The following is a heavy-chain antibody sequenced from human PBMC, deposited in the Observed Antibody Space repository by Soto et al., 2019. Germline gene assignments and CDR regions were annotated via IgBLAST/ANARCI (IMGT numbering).Heavy chain of an antibody. J-gene: IGHJ6*03. CDR1: GGSISSYY. V-gene: IGHV4-59*01. CDR2: IDYSGST. D-gene: IGHD6-13*01. Sequence: SETLSLTCTVSGGSISSYYWSWIRQPPGKGLEWIGYIDYSGSTNYNPSNKSRVTISVDTSKNQFSLKMSSVTAADTAVYYSTREGAAAGRYYYYMDVWGKGTTVTVSS. CDR3: TREGAAAGRYYYYMDV.